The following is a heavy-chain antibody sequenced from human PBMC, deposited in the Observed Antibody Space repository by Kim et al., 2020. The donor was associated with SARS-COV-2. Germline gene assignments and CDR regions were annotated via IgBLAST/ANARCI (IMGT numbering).Heavy chain of an antibody. J-gene: IGHJ5*02. V-gene: IGHV3-74*01. CDR1: GFTFSSYW. Sequence: GGSLRLSCAASGFTFSSYWMHWVRQAPGKGLVWVSRINSDGSTTTYADSVKGRFTISRDNAKNTLYLQMNSLRDEDTAVYYCARAAEALTRLSWVDPWGQGTLVTVSS. CDR3: ARAAEALTRLSWVDP. D-gene: IGHD6-19*01. CDR2: INSDGSTT.